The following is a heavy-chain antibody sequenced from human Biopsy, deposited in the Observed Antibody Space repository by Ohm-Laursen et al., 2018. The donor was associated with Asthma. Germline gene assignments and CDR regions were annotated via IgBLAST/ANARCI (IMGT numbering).Heavy chain of an antibody. CDR3: ARGYSGSDRIVYYYSGLEV. CDR1: GDSFSNYA. CDR2: LIPALGPP. J-gene: IGHJ6*02. Sequence: SSLKVSCKASGDSFSNYAISWGRQAPGQGLRWMGGLIPALGPPDHARTFEGRVTITADESTSTVYMELSSLSSEDTAVYYRARGYSGSDRIVYYYSGLEVWGQGTTVTVSS. V-gene: IGHV1-69*01. D-gene: IGHD5-12*01.